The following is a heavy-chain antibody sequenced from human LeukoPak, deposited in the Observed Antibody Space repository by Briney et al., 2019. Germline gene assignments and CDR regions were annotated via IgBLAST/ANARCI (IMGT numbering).Heavy chain of an antibody. CDR3: ARCLGYCSSTSCYD. Sequence: GGSLRLSCAASGFTFSSYSMNWVRQAPGKGLEWFSNISSSSSYIYYADSVKGRFTISRDNAKNSLYLQMNRLRAEDTAVYYCARCLGYCSSTSCYDWGQGTLVTVSS. CDR2: ISSSSSYI. CDR1: GFTFSSYS. J-gene: IGHJ4*02. V-gene: IGHV3-21*01. D-gene: IGHD2-2*01.